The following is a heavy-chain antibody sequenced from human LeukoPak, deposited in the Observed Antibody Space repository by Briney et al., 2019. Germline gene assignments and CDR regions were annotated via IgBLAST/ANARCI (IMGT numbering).Heavy chain of an antibody. V-gene: IGHV3-21*01. CDR1: GFPFSSYS. J-gene: IGHJ3*02. D-gene: IGHD1-7*01. CDR2: ISSSSSYI. CDR3: ARADERTRGAFDI. Sequence: PGGSRGPSFQAPGFPFSSYSMTWVRKPPGKGLNWAPSISSSSSYIYYADSVKGRFTISRDNAKNSLYLQMNSLRAEDTAVYYCARADERTRGAFDIWGQGTMVTVSS.